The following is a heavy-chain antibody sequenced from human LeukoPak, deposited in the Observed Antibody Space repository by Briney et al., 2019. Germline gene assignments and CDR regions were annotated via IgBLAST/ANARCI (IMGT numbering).Heavy chain of an antibody. Sequence: RPSETLSLTCTVSGGSISSSSYYWGWIRQPPGKGLEWIGYIYYSGSTYYNPSLKSRVTMSVDTSKNQFSLKLSSVTAADTAVYYCARDHGGYAYFDYWGQGTLVTVSS. D-gene: IGHD5-12*01. CDR3: ARDHGGYAYFDY. CDR2: IYYSGST. CDR1: GGSISSSSYY. J-gene: IGHJ4*02. V-gene: IGHV4-31*03.